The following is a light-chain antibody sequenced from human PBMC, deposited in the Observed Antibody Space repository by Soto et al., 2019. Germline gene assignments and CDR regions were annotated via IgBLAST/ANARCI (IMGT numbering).Light chain of an antibody. CDR3: SSFTTTKTVV. CDR1: SSDVGGHNY. J-gene: IGLJ2*01. Sequence: QAVVTQPASVSGSPGQSITISCTGTSSDVGGHNYVSWYQQHPGKAPKLMIYEVTNRPSGVSNRFSASKSGNTASLTISGLQAEDEAEYYCSSFTTTKTVVFGGGTQLIVL. V-gene: IGLV2-14*01. CDR2: EVT.